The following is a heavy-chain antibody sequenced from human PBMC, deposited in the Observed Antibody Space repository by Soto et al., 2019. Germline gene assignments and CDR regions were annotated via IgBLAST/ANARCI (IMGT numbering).Heavy chain of an antibody. CDR2: INSGGTVA. J-gene: IGHJ4*02. CDR1: GFTYESYA. CDR3: AISTGGFGGLFVVPSDY. D-gene: IGHD3-16*01. Sequence: AGSLRLSCAASGFTYESYAMSWVRQAPGKGLEWVSGINSGGTVAHYADSVKGRFAISRDNSKNTLSLEMNSLRVDDTGLYYCAISTGGFGGLFVVPSDYWGQGTLVTVSS. V-gene: IGHV3-23*01.